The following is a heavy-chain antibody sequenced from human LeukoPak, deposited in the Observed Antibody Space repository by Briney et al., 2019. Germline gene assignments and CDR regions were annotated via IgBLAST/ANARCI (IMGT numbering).Heavy chain of an antibody. CDR2: ISGSGGST. CDR3: TTDQRGYSPTFDY. Sequence: PGGSLRLSCAASGFTFSSYAMSWVRQAPGKGLEWVSAISGSGGSTYYADSVKGRFTISRDNSKNTLYLQMNSLKTEDTAVYYCTTDQRGYSPTFDYWGQGTLVTVSS. J-gene: IGHJ4*02. CDR1: GFTFSSYA. V-gene: IGHV3-23*01. D-gene: IGHD5-18*01.